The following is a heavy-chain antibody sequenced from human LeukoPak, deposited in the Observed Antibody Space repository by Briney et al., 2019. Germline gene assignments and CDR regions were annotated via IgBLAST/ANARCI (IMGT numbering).Heavy chain of an antibody. CDR1: GFTFSDYY. J-gene: IGHJ4*02. CDR3: ATLYDFWSGYLDY. D-gene: IGHD3-3*01. CDR2: ISSSGSTI. Sequence: GGSLRLSCAAPGFTFSDYYMSWIRQAPGKGLEWVSYISSSGSTIYYADSVKGRFTISRDNAKNSLYLQMNSLRAEDTAVYYCATLYDFWSGYLDYWGQGTLVTVSS. V-gene: IGHV3-11*01.